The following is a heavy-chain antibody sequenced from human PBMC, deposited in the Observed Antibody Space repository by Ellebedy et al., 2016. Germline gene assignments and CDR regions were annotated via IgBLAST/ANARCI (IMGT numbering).Heavy chain of an antibody. Sequence: GESLKISCAASGFTFSSYSMNWVRQAPGKGLEWVSYISSSSSTIYYADSVKGRFTISRDNAKNSLYLQMNSLRAEDTAVYYCARLAVAGRGRYFDYWGQGTLVTVSS. CDR1: GFTFSSYS. CDR2: ISSSSSTI. D-gene: IGHD6-19*01. V-gene: IGHV3-48*01. CDR3: ARLAVAGRGRYFDY. J-gene: IGHJ4*02.